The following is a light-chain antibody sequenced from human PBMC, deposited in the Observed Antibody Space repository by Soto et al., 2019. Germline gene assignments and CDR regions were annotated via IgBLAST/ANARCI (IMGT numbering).Light chain of an antibody. Sequence: QLVLTQPPSASGTPGQRVTISCSGSSSNIGSNTVTWYQQLPGTAPKLLIYGNNQRPSGVHDRFSGSKSGTSASLAISGLQSEDEADYYCAAWDDSLNGWVFGGGTKLTVL. CDR1: SSNIGSNT. J-gene: IGLJ3*02. CDR3: AAWDDSLNGWV. V-gene: IGLV1-44*01. CDR2: GNN.